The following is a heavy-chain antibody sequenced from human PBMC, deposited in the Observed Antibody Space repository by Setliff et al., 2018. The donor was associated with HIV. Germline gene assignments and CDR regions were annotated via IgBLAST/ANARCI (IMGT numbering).Heavy chain of an antibody. CDR2: IKQGGSEK. CDR1: GFIFSSYW. Sequence: GGSLRLSCTASGFIFSSYWMSWVRQAPGKGLEWVANIKQGGSEKYYVDSVRGRFTMSRDNAKNSLFLQWHSLRAEDTAVYYCARSQGIGNYYMDDWGTGTTVTVSS. D-gene: IGHD3-10*01. CDR3: ARSQGIGNYYMDD. V-gene: IGHV3-7*01. J-gene: IGHJ6*03.